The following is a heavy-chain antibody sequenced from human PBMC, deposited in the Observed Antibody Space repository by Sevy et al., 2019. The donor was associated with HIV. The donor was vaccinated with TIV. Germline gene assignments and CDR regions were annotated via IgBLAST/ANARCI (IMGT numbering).Heavy chain of an antibody. CDR2: IKQDESEK. CDR1: GFTFSDYW. D-gene: IGHD3-3*01. V-gene: IGHV3-7*01. CDR3: AREVGGFNWRPYYFDS. Sequence: GGSLRLSCVASGFTFSDYWMSWVRQSPGKGLEWVATIKQDESEKYYVDSVKGRFAISRDNVKNSVSLQMNGLRVEDTALYYCAREVGGFNWRPYYFDSWGQGTLVTVSS. J-gene: IGHJ4*02.